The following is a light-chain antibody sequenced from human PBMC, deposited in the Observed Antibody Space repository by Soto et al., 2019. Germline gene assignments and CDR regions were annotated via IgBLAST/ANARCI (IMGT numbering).Light chain of an antibody. CDR1: SSDVGGYNY. CDR3: CSYAGSYTVV. CDR2: DVS. Sequence: QSALTQPRSVSGSPGQSVTISCTGTSSDVGGYNYVSWYQQHPGKAPKFMIYDVSKRPSGVPDRFSGSKSSNTASLTISGLQAEDEADYYCCSYAGSYTVVFGGGTQLTVL. V-gene: IGLV2-11*01. J-gene: IGLJ2*01.